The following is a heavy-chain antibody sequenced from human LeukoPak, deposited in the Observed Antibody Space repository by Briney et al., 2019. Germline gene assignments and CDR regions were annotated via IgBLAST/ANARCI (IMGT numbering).Heavy chain of an antibody. D-gene: IGHD6-13*01. CDR1: GFTFSSYA. V-gene: IGHV3-23*01. CDR3: AKDYGPKQLVFFDS. J-gene: IGHJ4*02. Sequence: GGSLRLSCEASGFTFSSYALSWVRQAPGKGLEWVAAISENGGTTFYADSVKGRFIITRDNSKNTLYVQMSSLRGEDTAVYYCAKDYGPKQLVFFDSWGQGTLVTVSS. CDR2: ISENGGTT.